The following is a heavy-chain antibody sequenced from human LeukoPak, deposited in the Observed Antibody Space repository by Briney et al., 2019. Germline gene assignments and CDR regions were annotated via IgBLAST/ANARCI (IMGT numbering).Heavy chain of an antibody. CDR2: INPNSGGT. CDR1: GYTFTGYY. D-gene: IGHD1-26*01. V-gene: IGHV1-2*02. Sequence: ASVKVSCKASGYTFTGYYMHWVRQAPGQGLEWMGWINPNSGGTNYAQKSQGRVTMTRDTSISTAYMELSRLRSDDTAVYYCARDHVASGSYSSGERVHWGQGTLVTVSS. J-gene: IGHJ4*02. CDR3: ARDHVASGSYSSGERVH.